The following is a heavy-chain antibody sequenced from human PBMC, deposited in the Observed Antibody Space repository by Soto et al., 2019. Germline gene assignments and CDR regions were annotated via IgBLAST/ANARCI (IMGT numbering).Heavy chain of an antibody. D-gene: IGHD3-10*02. J-gene: IGHJ4*02. CDR1: GFTFSSYA. CDR3: ARTGIRYGNHVGAWAVDY. V-gene: IGHV3-30-3*01. CDR2: ISYDGSNK. Sequence: GGSLRLSCAASGFTFSSYAMHWVRQAPGKGLEWVAVISYDGSNKYYADSVKGRFTISRDNSKNTLYLQMNSLRAEDTAVYYCARTGIRYGNHVGAWAVDYWGQGTLVTVSS.